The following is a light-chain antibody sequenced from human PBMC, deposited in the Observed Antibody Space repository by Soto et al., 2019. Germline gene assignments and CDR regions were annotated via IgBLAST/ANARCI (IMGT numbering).Light chain of an antibody. J-gene: IGKJ3*01. Sequence: EIVLTQSPATLSLSPGERATLSCRASQSVSSYLAWYQQKPGQAPRLLIYDASNRATGIPARFSGSGSGTDFTLTISGIEPEDFAVYYCQQRSNWPPLFTFGPGTKVDIK. CDR1: QSVSSY. V-gene: IGKV3-11*01. CDR3: QQRSNWPPLFT. CDR2: DAS.